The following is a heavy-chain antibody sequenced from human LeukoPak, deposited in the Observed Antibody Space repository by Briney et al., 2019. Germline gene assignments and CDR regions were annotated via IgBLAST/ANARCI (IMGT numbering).Heavy chain of an antibody. D-gene: IGHD2-2*01. CDR2: ISGNGGST. J-gene: IGHJ4*02. CDR1: GFTFSSYA. V-gene: IGHV3-23*01. Sequence: GSLRLSCAASGFTFSSYAMSWVRQAPGKGLEWVAVISGNGGSTHYAESVKGRFTISRDNSKNTLYLQMNSLRAEDTAVYYCAKSSSTTFDYWGQGTLVTVSS. CDR3: AKSSSTTFDY.